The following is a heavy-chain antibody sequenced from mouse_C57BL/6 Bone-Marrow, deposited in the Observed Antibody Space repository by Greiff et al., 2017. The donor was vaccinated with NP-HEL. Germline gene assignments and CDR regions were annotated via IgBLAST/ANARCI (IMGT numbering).Heavy chain of an antibody. V-gene: IGHV14-4*01. D-gene: IGHD1-1*01. CDR1: GFNIKDDY. Sequence: VQLKQSGAELVRPGASVKLSCTASGFNIKDDYMHWVKQRPEQGLEWIGWIDPENGDTEYASKFQGKATITADTSSNTAYLQLSSLTTEDTAVYYCTTGVVHYFDYWGQGTTLTVSS. CDR2: IDPENGDT. J-gene: IGHJ2*01. CDR3: TTGVVHYFDY.